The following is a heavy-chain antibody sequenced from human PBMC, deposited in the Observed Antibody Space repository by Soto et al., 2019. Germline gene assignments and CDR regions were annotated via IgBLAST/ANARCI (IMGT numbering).Heavy chain of an antibody. CDR3: ARDSGSSWYFGMDV. J-gene: IGHJ6*02. V-gene: IGHV3-30-3*01. Sequence: QVQLVESGGGVVQPGRSLRLSCAASGFTFSNYAMHWVRQAPGKGLEWVAVISHDGFNKYYADSVKGRFTISRDSSKNTLYLQMNSLRVEYTAMYSCARDSGSSWYFGMDVWGQGTTVTVSS. D-gene: IGHD6-13*01. CDR1: GFTFSNYA. CDR2: ISHDGFNK.